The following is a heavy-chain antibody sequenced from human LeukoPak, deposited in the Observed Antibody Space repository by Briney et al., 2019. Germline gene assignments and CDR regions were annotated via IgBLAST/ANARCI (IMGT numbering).Heavy chain of an antibody. D-gene: IGHD3-10*01. Sequence: SETLSLTCTVSGGSISSYYWSWIRQPPGKGLEWIGYIYYSGSTNYNPSLKSRVTISVDTSKNQFSLKLSSVTAADTAVYYCARGDDYYGSGSYYNGYFDYWGQGTLVTVSS. J-gene: IGHJ4*02. CDR3: ARGDDYYGSGSYYNGYFDY. V-gene: IGHV4-59*01. CDR1: GGSISSYY. CDR2: IYYSGST.